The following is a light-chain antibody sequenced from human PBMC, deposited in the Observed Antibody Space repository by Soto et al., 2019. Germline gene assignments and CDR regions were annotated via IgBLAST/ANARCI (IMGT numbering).Light chain of an antibody. CDR3: CSWTSSSTYV. CDR1: SSDVGSYDR. J-gene: IGLJ1*01. CDR2: EVS. V-gene: IGLV2-18*02. Sequence: QSVLTQPPSVSGSPGQSVAISCTGTSSDVGSYDRVSWYQQPPGTPPKLIISEVSNRPSGVPDRFSGSKSGNTASLTISGLQAEDEADYYCCSWTSSSTYVFGTGTKVTVL.